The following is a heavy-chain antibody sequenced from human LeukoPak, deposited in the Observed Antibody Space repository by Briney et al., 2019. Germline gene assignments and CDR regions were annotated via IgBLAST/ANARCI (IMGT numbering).Heavy chain of an antibody. J-gene: IGHJ4*02. CDR2: MSGGGLST. V-gene: IGHV3-23*01. D-gene: IGHD6-6*01. Sequence: GGSLRLSCGAPDSNIGTYAVTWVRQVPGKGLEWVSGMSGGGLSTYYARSVKGRFTISRDTSKNTFYLEMNSLGVDDTALYYCAKDRNSGQGGAARTLDYWGQGILVTVSS. CDR3: AKDRNSGQGGAARTLDY. CDR1: DSNIGTYA.